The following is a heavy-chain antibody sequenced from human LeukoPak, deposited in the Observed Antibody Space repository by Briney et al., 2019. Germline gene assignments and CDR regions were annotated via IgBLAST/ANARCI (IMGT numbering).Heavy chain of an antibody. CDR3: ASIAAAGTGSVEGPPSLDY. Sequence: GGSLRLSCAASGFTFSDYYMSWIRQAPGKGLVWVSRINTDGSSTSYADSVKGRFTISRDNAKNTLYLQMNSLRAEDTAVYYCASIAAAGTGSVEGPPSLDYWGQGTLVTVSS. CDR2: INTDGSST. CDR1: GFTFSDYY. V-gene: IGHV3-74*01. D-gene: IGHD6-13*01. J-gene: IGHJ4*02.